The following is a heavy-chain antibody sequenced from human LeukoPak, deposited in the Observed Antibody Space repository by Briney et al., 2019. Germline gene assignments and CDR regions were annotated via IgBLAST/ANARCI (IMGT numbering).Heavy chain of an antibody. CDR3: ARSSEGITMVRGVKLYGMDV. D-gene: IGHD3-10*01. CDR1: GGSFSGYY. V-gene: IGHV4-34*01. CDR2: INHSGST. Sequence: SETLSLTCAVYGGSFSGYYWSWIRQPPGKGLEWIGEINHSGSTNYNPSLERRVTISADTSKNQFSLKLSSVTAADTAVYYCARSSEGITMVRGVKLYGMDVWGKGTTVTVSS. J-gene: IGHJ6*04.